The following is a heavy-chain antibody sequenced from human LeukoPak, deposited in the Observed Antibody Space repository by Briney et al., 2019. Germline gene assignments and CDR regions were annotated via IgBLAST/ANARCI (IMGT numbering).Heavy chain of an antibody. CDR1: GGSISSYY. D-gene: IGHD1-26*01. V-gene: IGHV4-59*01. Sequence: SETLSPTCTVSGGSISSYYWSWIRQPPGKGLEWIGYIYYSGSTNYNPSLKSRVTISVDTSKNQFSLKLSSVTAADTAVYYCARVFTYSGSYLFDYWGQGTLVTVSS. J-gene: IGHJ4*02. CDR3: ARVFTYSGSYLFDY. CDR2: IYYSGST.